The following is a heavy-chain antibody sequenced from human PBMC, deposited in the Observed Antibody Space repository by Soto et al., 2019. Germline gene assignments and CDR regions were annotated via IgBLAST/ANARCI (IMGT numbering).Heavy chain of an antibody. D-gene: IGHD3-16*02. CDR3: AREIMITFGGVIAPAYGMDV. Sequence: GRSLRLSCAASGFTFSSYSMNWVRQAPGKGLEWVSYISSSSSTIYYADSVKGRFTISRDNAKNSLYLQMNSLRDEDTAVYYCAREIMITFGGVIAPAYGMDVWGQGTTVTVSS. V-gene: IGHV3-48*02. CDR2: ISSSSSTI. CDR1: GFTFSSYS. J-gene: IGHJ6*02.